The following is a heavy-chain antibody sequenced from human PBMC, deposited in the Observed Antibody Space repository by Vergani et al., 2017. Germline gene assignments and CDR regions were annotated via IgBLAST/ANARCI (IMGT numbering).Heavy chain of an antibody. CDR2: ISASSASS. CDR1: GFSFGGLA. D-gene: IGHD2-21*02. Sequence: EVQLVESGGGLVQPGGSLRLSCAASGFSFGGLAMQWIRRAPGKGLEWVASISASSASSFYADSVKGRFTISRDNSNNWLFLHMSSLRVEDTARYFCAKEHLLGYCRGDDCYSGDFSGQGTPVTVSS. J-gene: IGHJ4*02. V-gene: IGHV3-23*04. CDR3: AKEHLLGYCRGDDCYSGDF.